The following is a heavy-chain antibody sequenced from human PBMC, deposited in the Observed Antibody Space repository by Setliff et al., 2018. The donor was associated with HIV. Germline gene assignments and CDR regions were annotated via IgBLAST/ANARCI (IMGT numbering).Heavy chain of an antibody. Sequence: GGSLRLSCAASGFTVSTYYMSWVRQAPGKGLEWVSTIYSGGSTYHADSVKGRFTLSRDTSKNTLFLQMNSLRPEDTAVYYCARVLLHNTALDYWGQGTLVTVSS. CDR3: ARVLLHNTALDY. CDR2: IYSGGST. J-gene: IGHJ4*02. D-gene: IGHD2-2*02. V-gene: IGHV3-66*02. CDR1: GFTVSTYY.